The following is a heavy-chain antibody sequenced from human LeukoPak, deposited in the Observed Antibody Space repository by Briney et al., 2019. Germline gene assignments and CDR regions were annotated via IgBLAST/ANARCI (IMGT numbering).Heavy chain of an antibody. V-gene: IGHV3-23*01. Sequence: GRSLRLSCAASGFTFSSYAMSWVRQAPGKGLEWVSAISGSGGRTYYADSVKGRFTISRDNSKNTLYLQMNSLRAEDTAVYYCARTLTSGSYRFDYWGQGTLVTVSS. CDR1: GFTFSSYA. CDR2: ISGSGGRT. J-gene: IGHJ4*02. D-gene: IGHD1-26*01. CDR3: ARTLTSGSYRFDY.